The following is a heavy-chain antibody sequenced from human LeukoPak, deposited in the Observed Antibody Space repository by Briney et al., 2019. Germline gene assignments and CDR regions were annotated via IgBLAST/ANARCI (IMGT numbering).Heavy chain of an antibody. Sequence: PSETLSLTCTVSGASISNYYWTWIRQPPGKGLDWIGYYYYGGSTEYNPSLKSRVTISVDTFKNQFSLKLSSVTAADTAVYYCASRYGSGSSGFDFWGQGTLVTVSS. D-gene: IGHD3-10*01. V-gene: IGHV4-59*01. CDR1: GASISNYY. CDR2: YYYGGST. CDR3: ASRYGSGSSGFDF. J-gene: IGHJ4*02.